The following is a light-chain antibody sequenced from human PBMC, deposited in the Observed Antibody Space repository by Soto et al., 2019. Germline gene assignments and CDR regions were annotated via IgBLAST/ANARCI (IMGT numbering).Light chain of an antibody. CDR3: QQRSNCS. Sequence: IVLTQSPATLSLSPGERATLSCRASQSVSSYLAWYQQKPGQAPRLLIYDASNRATGIPARFSGSGAGTDFTLTISSLEPEYFAVYYCQQRSNCSFGPGTKVDIK. J-gene: IGKJ3*01. V-gene: IGKV3-11*01. CDR1: QSVSSY. CDR2: DAS.